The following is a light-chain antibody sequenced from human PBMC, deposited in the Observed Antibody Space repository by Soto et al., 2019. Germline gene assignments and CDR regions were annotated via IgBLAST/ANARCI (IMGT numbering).Light chain of an antibody. CDR1: PAIDSW. CDR2: AAS. Sequence: DIPMTQSPSSVSAAAGDRVTITCRASPAIDSWLAWYQQRPGKAPKLLIYAASTLESGVPSRFSASGSGTHFTLTISSLQPEDVATYYCQQAHSFPYTFGQGTKLEIK. V-gene: IGKV1-12*02. J-gene: IGKJ2*01. CDR3: QQAHSFPYT.